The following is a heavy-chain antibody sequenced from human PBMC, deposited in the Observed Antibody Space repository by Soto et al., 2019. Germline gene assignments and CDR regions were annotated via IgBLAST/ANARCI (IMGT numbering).Heavy chain of an antibody. CDR2: IYYSGST. J-gene: IGHJ6*02. D-gene: IGHD3-3*01. V-gene: IGHV4-30-4*01. Sequence: SETLSLTCTVSGGSISSGDYYWSWIRQPPGKGLEWIGYIYYSGSTYYNPSLKSRVTISVDTSKNQFSLRLSSVTAADTAVYYCARDNILGILYGGMDVWGQGTTVTVSS. CDR1: GGSISSGDYY. CDR3: ARDNILGILYGGMDV.